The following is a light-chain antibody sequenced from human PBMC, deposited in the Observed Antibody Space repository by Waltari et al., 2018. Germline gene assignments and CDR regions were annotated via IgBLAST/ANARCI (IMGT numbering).Light chain of an antibody. CDR1: SSNIGGNT. J-gene: IGLJ3*02. CDR2: SND. Sequence: QSVLTQSPSASGTPGQRVTMSCSGSSSNIGGNTVSWYQHLPGTAPKLLIYSNDERPSGVPDRFSGSKSGTSASLAISGLQSEDEADYYCASWDDSLSGHWVFGGGTKLTVL. V-gene: IGLV1-44*01. CDR3: ASWDDSLSGHWV.